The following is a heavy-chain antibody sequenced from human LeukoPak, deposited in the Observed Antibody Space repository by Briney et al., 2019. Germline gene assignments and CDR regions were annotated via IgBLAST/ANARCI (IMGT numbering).Heavy chain of an antibody. CDR2: ISSSSSYI. CDR3: AREVAVSMHGMDV. CDR1: GFTFSSYS. Sequence: GGSLRLSCAASGFTFSSYSMNWVRQAPGKGLEWVSSISSSSSYIYYADSVKGRSTISRDNAKNSLYLQMNSLRAEDTAVYYCAREVAVSMHGMDVWGQGTTVTVSS. D-gene: IGHD3-3*02. V-gene: IGHV3-21*01. J-gene: IGHJ6*02.